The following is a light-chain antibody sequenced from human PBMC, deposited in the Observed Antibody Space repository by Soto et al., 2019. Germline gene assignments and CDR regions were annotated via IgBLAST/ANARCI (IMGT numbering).Light chain of an antibody. CDR2: SAS. CDR3: QQYSGSPRT. V-gene: IGKV3-20*01. CDR1: QSVSSGY. Sequence: EIVLTQSPGTLSLSPGEIATLSCTASQSVSSGYGARYQQKPGQAPRLLIYSASFRSSGISDRFSGSGSGTDFTLTISRLEPEDVAVYYCQQYSGSPRTFGQGTKVDIK. J-gene: IGKJ1*01.